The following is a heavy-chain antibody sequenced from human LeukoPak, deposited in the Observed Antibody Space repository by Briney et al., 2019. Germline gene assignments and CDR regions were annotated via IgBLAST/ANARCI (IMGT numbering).Heavy chain of an antibody. V-gene: IGHV3-53*01. D-gene: IGHD2-15*01. Sequence: GGSLRLSCAASGLSVSDNNMSWFRQAPGKGLEWVSVIYSGGSTYYADSVKGRFTISGDDSKNTLYLQMNSLRAEDMAVYYCAKCRSLSPASATNYWGQGTLVTVSS. CDR2: IYSGGST. J-gene: IGHJ4*02. CDR1: GLSVSDNN. CDR3: AKCRSLSPASATNY.